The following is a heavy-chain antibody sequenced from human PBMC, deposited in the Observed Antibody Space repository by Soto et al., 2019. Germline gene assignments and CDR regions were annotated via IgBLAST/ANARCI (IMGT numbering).Heavy chain of an antibody. CDR1: GYTFTSYG. V-gene: IGHV1-18*04. Sequence: QVQLVQSGAEVKKPGASVRVSCKASGYTFTSYGVSWVRQAPGQGLEWMGWISAYNGNTKYAQKLQGRLTMTTDTTTSTADMELRSRRSDDTAMYYCARDPARHGDTAQKFDYWGQGTLVTVSS. D-gene: IGHD5-18*01. J-gene: IGHJ4*02. CDR3: ARDPARHGDTAQKFDY. CDR2: ISAYNGNT.